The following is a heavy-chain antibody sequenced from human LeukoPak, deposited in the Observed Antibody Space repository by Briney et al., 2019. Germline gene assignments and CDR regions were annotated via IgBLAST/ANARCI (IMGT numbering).Heavy chain of an antibody. Sequence: GRSLRLSCAASGFTFSSYGMHWVRQAPGKGLEWVAVISYDGSNKYYADSVKGRLTISRDNSKNTLYLQMNSLRAEDTAVYYCAKDGALYCSGGSCHGYYYYGMDVWGQGTTVTVSS. CDR1: GFTFSSYG. CDR2: ISYDGSNK. J-gene: IGHJ6*02. CDR3: AKDGALYCSGGSCHGYYYYGMDV. D-gene: IGHD2-15*01. V-gene: IGHV3-30*18.